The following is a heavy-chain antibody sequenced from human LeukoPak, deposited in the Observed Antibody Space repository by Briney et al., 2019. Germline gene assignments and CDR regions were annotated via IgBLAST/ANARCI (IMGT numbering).Heavy chain of an antibody. CDR1: GGSFSGYY. Sequence: TSETLSLTCAVYGGSFSGYYWSWIRQPPGKGLEWIGEINHSGSTNYNPSPKSRVTISVDTSKNQFSLKLSSVTAADTAVYYCARVVKRPHIVVVTASFDIWGQGTMVTVSS. J-gene: IGHJ3*02. CDR3: ARVVKRPHIVVVTASFDI. V-gene: IGHV4-34*01. D-gene: IGHD2-21*02. CDR2: INHSGST.